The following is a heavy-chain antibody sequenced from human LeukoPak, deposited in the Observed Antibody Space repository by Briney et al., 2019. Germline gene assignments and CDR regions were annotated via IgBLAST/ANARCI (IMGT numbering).Heavy chain of an antibody. D-gene: IGHD6-19*01. Sequence: GGSLRLSCAASGFPFSNYWMHWVRQAPGKGLVWVSRMNSDGSSTSYADSVKGRFTISRDNAKNTLYLQMNSLRAEDAAVYYCATVSRSSGRGYFDYWGPRTLVTVSS. CDR1: GFPFSNYW. J-gene: IGHJ4*02. V-gene: IGHV3-74*01. CDR2: MNSDGSST. CDR3: ATVSRSSGRGYFDY.